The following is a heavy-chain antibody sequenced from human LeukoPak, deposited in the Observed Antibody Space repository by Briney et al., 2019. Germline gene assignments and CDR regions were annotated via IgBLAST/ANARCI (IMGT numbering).Heavy chain of an antibody. CDR1: GFTFSSYW. J-gene: IGHJ6*03. CDR3: ARDITYYDFWSGYYTDYYCMDV. V-gene: IGHV3-7*01. D-gene: IGHD3-3*01. Sequence: QSGGSLRLSCAASGFTFSSYWMSWVRQAPGKGLEWVANIKQDGSEKYYGDSGKGRFTISRDNAKNSLYLQMNSLRAEDTAVYYCARDITYYDFWSGYYTDYYCMDVWGKGTTVTVSS. CDR2: IKQDGSEK.